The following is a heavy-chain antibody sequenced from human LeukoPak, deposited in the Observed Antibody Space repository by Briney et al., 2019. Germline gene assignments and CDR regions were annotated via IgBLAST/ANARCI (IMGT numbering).Heavy chain of an antibody. D-gene: IGHD6-19*01. V-gene: IGHV1-2*02. CDR1: GYTFTGTGYY. CDR3: ARDGEGVAGFYY. Sequence: ASVKVSFKASGYTFTGTGYYVHWVRQAPGQGLEWMGWINPNSGDTNHAQKFQGRVAMTWDTSITTTKMELSSLRSDDTAVYYCARDGEGVAGFYYWGQGTLVTVSS. CDR2: INPNSGDT. J-gene: IGHJ4*02.